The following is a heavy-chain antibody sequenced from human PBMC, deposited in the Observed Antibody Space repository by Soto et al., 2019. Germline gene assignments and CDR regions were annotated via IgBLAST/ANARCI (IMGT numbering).Heavy chain of an antibody. Sequence: QVQLVQSGAEVKKPGSSVKVSCKASGGTFSSYAISWVRQAPGQGLEWMGGIIPIFGTANYAQKFQGRVTITADESTSTAYMELSSLRSEDTAVYYCARVEREYCSSTSGHHYYYYGMDVWGQGTTVTVSS. J-gene: IGHJ6*02. D-gene: IGHD2-2*01. CDR1: GGTFSSYA. CDR2: IIPIFGTA. CDR3: ARVEREYCSSTSGHHYYYYGMDV. V-gene: IGHV1-69*01.